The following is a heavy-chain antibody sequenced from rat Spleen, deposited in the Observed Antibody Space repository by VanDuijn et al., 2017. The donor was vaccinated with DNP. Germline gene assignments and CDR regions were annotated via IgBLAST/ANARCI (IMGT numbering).Heavy chain of an antibody. CDR3: ARGLNYGGYIYSWYFDF. CDR1: GYSITSNY. Sequence: VQLQESGPGLVRPSQSLSLTCSVTGYSITSNYWGWIREFPGKKMEWMGYINYSGTTAYNPSLRSRISITRDTSKNQFFLQLNSVTTEDTATYYCARGLNYGGYIYSWYFDFWGPGTMVTVSS. D-gene: IGHD1-11*01. CDR2: INYSGTT. J-gene: IGHJ1*01. V-gene: IGHV3-1*01.